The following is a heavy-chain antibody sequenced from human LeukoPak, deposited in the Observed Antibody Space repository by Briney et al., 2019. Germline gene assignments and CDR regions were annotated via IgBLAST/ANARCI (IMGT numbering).Heavy chain of an antibody. Sequence: SETLSLTCTVSDGSISSYYGSWIRQPPGKGLEWIGYIYYSGYTNYNPSLKSRVTISVDTSKNQFSLKLSSVTAADAAVYYCARESGNSWADYWGQGTLVTVSS. D-gene: IGHD6-13*01. J-gene: IGHJ4*02. CDR1: DGSISSYY. CDR2: IYYSGYT. V-gene: IGHV4-59*01. CDR3: ARESGNSWADY.